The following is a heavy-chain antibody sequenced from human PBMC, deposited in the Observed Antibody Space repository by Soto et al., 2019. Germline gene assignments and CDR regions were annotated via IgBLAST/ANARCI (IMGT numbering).Heavy chain of an antibody. CDR2: IIPIFGTA. J-gene: IGHJ6*02. D-gene: IGHD2-2*02. V-gene: IGHV1-69*01. CDR3: ARGMDIVVVPAAIRGYYYYYGMDV. CDR1: GGTFSSYA. Sequence: QVQLVQSGAEVKKPGSSVKVSCKASGGTFSSYAISWVRQAPGQGLEWMGGIIPIFGTANYAQKFQGRVTITADESTSTAYMELSSLRSEDTAMYYCARGMDIVVVPAAIRGYYYYYGMDVWGQGTTVTVSS.